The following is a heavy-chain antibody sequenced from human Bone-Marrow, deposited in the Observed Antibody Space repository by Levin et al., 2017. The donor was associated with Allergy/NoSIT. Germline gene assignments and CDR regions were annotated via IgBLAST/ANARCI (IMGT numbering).Heavy chain of an antibody. CDR2: IYSSGIT. V-gene: IGHV4-4*08. J-gene: IGHJ4*02. D-gene: IGHD1-26*01. CDR3: ARGDQELAF. CDR1: GGSIFSYT. Sequence: ESLKISCTVSGGSIFSYTWSWVRQPPGKGLEWIGYIYSSGITNYSPSLKSRVTLSVDTSRNQFSLRLTSVTAADTAFYYCARGDQELAFWGQGTLVTVSS.